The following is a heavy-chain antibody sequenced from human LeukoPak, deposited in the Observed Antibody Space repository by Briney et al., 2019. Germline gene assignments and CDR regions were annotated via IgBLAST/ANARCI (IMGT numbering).Heavy chain of an antibody. V-gene: IGHV4-59*01. CDR2: IYYSGNT. CDR1: GDSISSDH. J-gene: IGHJ3*02. D-gene: IGHD3-22*01. CDR3: AKYSGHDTSGYYESRAFDI. Sequence: SETLSLTCTVSGDSISSDHWSWIRQPPGKGLEWMGYIYYSGNTNYNPSLKSRVTISVDTSKNQFSLKLSSVTAADTAVYYCAKYSGHDTSGYYESRAFDIWGQGTMVTVSS.